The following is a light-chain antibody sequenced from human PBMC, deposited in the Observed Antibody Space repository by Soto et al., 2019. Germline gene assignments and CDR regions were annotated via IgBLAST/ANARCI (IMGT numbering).Light chain of an antibody. CDR2: DAS. V-gene: IGKV3-15*01. Sequence: EIVMTQSPATLSVSPGERATLSCRASQSVSSYLAWYQQKPGLPPRLLIYDASTRATGIPDRFSGSGSGTGCTLTISSLQSADFAGYYCQQYSNWPPLYTFGRGTKLEIK. J-gene: IGKJ2*01. CDR1: QSVSSY. CDR3: QQYSNWPPLYT.